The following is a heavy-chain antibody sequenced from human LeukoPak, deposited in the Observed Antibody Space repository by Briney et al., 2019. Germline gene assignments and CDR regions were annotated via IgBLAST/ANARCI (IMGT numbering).Heavy chain of an antibody. Sequence: ASVKVSCKASGYTFTGYYMHWVRQAPGQGLEWMGWINPNSGGTNYAQKFQGWVTISVDTSKNQFSLKLSSVTAADTAVYYCARGGGSGDYYYYGMDVWGQGTTVTVSS. CDR3: ARGGGSGDYYYYGMDV. CDR2: INPNSGGT. D-gene: IGHD3-10*01. CDR1: GYTFTGYY. J-gene: IGHJ6*02. V-gene: IGHV1-2*04.